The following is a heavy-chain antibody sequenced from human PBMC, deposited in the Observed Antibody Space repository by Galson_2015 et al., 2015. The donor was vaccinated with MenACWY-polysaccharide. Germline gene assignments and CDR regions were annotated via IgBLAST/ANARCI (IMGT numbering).Heavy chain of an antibody. J-gene: IGHJ4*02. CDR2: TSYTGSH. V-gene: IGHV4-39*02. CDR3: ARRRKRVAGEFDY. CDR1: GGSIRSETYF. D-gene: IGHD6-19*01. Sequence: EALSLTCPVSGGSIRSETYFWGWIRQPPGKGLEWIGTTSYTGSHCYTPSLKGRVAFSTETSNTLLPLTVTSVTAADTAVYYCARRRKRVAGEFDYWGQGTLVTVSS.